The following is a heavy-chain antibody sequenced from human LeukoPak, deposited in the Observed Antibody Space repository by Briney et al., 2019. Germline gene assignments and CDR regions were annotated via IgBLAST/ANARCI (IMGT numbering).Heavy chain of an antibody. CDR2: IYYAGST. J-gene: IGHJ4*02. Sequence: SETLSLTCTVSGGSINSYYWSWIRQPPGKGLEWIEYIYYAGSTNYNPSLKSRITISVDTSKNQFSLKLTSITAADTAVYYCARVRGGTYNHYFDYWGQGTLVTVSS. CDR1: GGSINSYY. V-gene: IGHV4-59*01. D-gene: IGHD5-24*01. CDR3: ARVRGGTYNHYFDY.